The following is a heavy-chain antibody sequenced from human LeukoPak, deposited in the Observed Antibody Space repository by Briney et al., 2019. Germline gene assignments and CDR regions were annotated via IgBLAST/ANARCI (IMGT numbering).Heavy chain of an antibody. J-gene: IGHJ3*02. CDR1: GFTLSNLW. D-gene: IGHD2-2*01. Sequence: AGGSLRLSCAASGFTLSNLWMSWVRQAPGKGLEWMANIKSDGSDKYYVDSVKGRFTISRDNARNSLYLQMNYLSPEDTAIYYCARDVRSSSHYDPFDIWGQGTMVTVSS. CDR3: ARDVRSSSHYDPFDI. V-gene: IGHV3-7*01. CDR2: IKSDGSDK.